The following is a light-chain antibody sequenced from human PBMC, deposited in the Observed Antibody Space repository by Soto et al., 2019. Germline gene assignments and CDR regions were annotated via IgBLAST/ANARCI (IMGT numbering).Light chain of an antibody. J-gene: IGKJ5*01. CDR1: QSVRSY. V-gene: IGKV3-11*01. CDR3: QQRYNWPIT. CDR2: DAS. Sequence: EIVLTQSPATLSLSPGERATLSCRASQSVRSYLAWYQHNPGQAPRLLIYDASNRATGIPARFSGSGSGTDFTLTISSLEPEDFAVYYCQQRYNWPITFGQGTRLEI.